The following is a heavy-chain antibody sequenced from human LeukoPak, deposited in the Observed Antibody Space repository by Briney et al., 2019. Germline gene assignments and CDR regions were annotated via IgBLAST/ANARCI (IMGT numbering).Heavy chain of an antibody. CDR2: VYKSGDV. V-gene: IGHV4-59*11. CDR3: ASGKYFYDDPASLNRASRTALDL. Sequence: SETLSLTCSVSGDSTAGRYWSWIRRSPGKGLEWLGLVYKSGDVNYHPSFRSRLSVSLDRSKTQVSLRLRSVTAADTAVYYCASGKYFYDDPASLNRASRTALDLWARGTMVIVSS. J-gene: IGHJ3*01. CDR1: GDSTAGRY. D-gene: IGHD3-16*01.